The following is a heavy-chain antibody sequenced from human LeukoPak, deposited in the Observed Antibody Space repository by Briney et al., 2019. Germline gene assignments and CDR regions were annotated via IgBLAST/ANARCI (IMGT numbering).Heavy chain of an antibody. V-gene: IGHV4-61*01. D-gene: IGHD3-10*01. J-gene: IGHJ4*02. CDR2: IYYSGST. CDR1: GGSVSSGSYY. Sequence: PSETLSLTCTVSGGSVSSGSYYWRWIRQPPGKGLEWIGYIYYSGSTNYNPSLKSRFTISVDTSKNQFSLKLSSVTAADTAVYYCARVSYYGSGSYFLDYWGQGTLVTVSS. CDR3: ARVSYYGSGSYFLDY.